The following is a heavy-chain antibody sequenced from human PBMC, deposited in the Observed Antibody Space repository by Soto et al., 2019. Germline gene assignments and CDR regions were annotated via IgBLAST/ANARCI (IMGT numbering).Heavy chain of an antibody. CDR3: ARDRFASSWSYFDY. CDR2: ISYDGSNK. CDR1: GFTFSSYA. D-gene: IGHD6-13*01. V-gene: IGHV3-30-3*01. Sequence: ESGGGVVQPGRSLRLSCAASGFTFSSYAMHWVRQAPGKGLEWVAVISYDGSNKYYADSVKGRFTISRDNSKNTLYLQMNRLRAEDTAVYYCARDRFASSWSYFDYWGQGTLVTVSS. J-gene: IGHJ4*02.